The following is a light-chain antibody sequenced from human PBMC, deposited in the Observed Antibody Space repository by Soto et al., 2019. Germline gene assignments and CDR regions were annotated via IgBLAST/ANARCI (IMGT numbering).Light chain of an antibody. CDR3: CSYAADYSLV. V-gene: IGLV2-11*01. Sequence: QSALTQPRSVSASHGQSVTISCTGTSSNVGDYNYVSWYQQNPGKAPKLMIYDASKRPSGVPDRFSGSKSGNAASLTISGLQADDEADYYCCSYAADYSLVFGGGTKLTVL. CDR1: SSNVGDYNY. CDR2: DAS. J-gene: IGLJ3*02.